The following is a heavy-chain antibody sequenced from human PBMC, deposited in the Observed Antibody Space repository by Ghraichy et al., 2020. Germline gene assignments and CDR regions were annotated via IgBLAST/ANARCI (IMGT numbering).Heavy chain of an antibody. J-gene: IGHJ5*02. CDR1: GFTFSSYA. V-gene: IGHV3-30*04. CDR2: ISYDGSNK. D-gene: IGHD1-26*01. CDR3: ARDSLGGWFDP. Sequence: GGSLRLSCAAYGFTFSSYAMHWVRQAPGKGLEWVAVISYDGSNKYYADSVKGRFTISRDNSKNTLYLQMNSLRAEDTAVYYCARDSLGGWFDPWGQGTLVTVSS.